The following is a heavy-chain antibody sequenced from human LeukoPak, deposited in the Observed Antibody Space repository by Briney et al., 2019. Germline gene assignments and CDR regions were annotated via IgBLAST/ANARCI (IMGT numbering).Heavy chain of an antibody. CDR3: TTDLSALGRGEFDF. J-gene: IGHJ4*02. V-gene: IGHV3-15*01. CDR2: LKNKSDA. D-gene: IGHD3-16*01. CDR1: GFNLNDAW. Sequence: GGSLRLSRAVSGFNLNDAWMNWVRQAPGKGLVWLGHLKNKSDADYAAPVRGRFTFSRDDARNTVYLQMNNLRFEDTALYFCTTDLSALGRGEFDFWGQGTLVTVSS.